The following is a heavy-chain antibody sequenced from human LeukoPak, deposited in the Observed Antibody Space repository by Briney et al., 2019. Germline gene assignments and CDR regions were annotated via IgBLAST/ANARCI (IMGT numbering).Heavy chain of an antibody. CDR2: IYPGDSDT. J-gene: IGHJ5*02. CDR1: GYSFTSYW. D-gene: IGHD2-2*02. Sequence: GESLKISCKGSGYSFTSYWIGWVRQMPGRGLEWMGIIYPGDSDTRYSPSFQGQVTISADKSISTAYLQWSSLKASDTAMYYCARREGVCSSTSCYNWFDPWGQGTLVTVSS. V-gene: IGHV5-51*01. CDR3: ARREGVCSSTSCYNWFDP.